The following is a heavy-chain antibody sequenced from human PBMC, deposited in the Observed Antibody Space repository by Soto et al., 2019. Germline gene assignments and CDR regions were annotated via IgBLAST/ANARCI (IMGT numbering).Heavy chain of an antibody. D-gene: IGHD3-10*01. J-gene: IGHJ4*02. CDR3: ARDSGTARYIDY. CDR1: GGSISSGGYS. CDR2: IYHSGKT. V-gene: IGHV4-30-2*01. Sequence: QLQLQESGSGLVKPSQTLSLTCAVSGGSISSGGYSWSWIRQPPGKGLEWIGYIYHSGKTYYNPSLKSRVTISVVRSKHQFSLKLSSLTAADTAVYYCARDSGTARYIDYWGQGSLFTVSS.